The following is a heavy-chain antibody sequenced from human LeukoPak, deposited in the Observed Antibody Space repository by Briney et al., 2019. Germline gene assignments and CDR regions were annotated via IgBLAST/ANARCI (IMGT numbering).Heavy chain of an antibody. J-gene: IGHJ4*02. Sequence: SETLSLTCTVSGGSISSGDYYWSWIRQPPGKGLEWIGHTHYSGITYYSPSLKSRLTISVDTSKNQFSLKLSSVTAADTAVYHCARARAYSSGWYYFDYWGQGTLVTVSS. D-gene: IGHD6-25*01. CDR2: THYSGIT. CDR1: GGSISSGDYY. CDR3: ARARAYSSGWYYFDY. V-gene: IGHV4-30-4*08.